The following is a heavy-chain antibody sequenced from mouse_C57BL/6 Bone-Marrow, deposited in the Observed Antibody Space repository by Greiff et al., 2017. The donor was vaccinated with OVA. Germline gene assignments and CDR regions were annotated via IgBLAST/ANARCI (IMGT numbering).Heavy chain of an antibody. CDR2: IYPGDGDT. J-gene: IGHJ2*01. D-gene: IGHD1-1*01. CDR1: GYAFSSSW. V-gene: IGHV1-82*01. Sequence: QVQLQQSGPELVKPGASVKISCKASGYAFSSSWMNWVKQRPGKGLEWIGRIYPGDGDTNYNGKFKGKATLTADKSSSTAYMQLSSLTSEDSAVYFCARWAYGSRPDYWGQGTTLTVSS. CDR3: ARWAYGSRPDY.